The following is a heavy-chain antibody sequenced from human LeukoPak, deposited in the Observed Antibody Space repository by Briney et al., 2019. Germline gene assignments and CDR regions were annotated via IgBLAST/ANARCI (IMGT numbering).Heavy chain of an antibody. V-gene: IGHV1-18*01. CDR2: ISAYNGNT. J-gene: IGHJ4*01. Sequence: ASVKVSCKASGYPFDNFGLTWVRQAPGQGLEWRGWISAYNGNTHHAQKFRGRLTLTTETSTSTAYLELRSLKSDDTAVYYCARDRVGGDLTGVSLYWGQGTLVTVSS. D-gene: IGHD4-17*01. CDR1: GYPFDNFG. CDR3: ARDRVGGDLTGVSLY.